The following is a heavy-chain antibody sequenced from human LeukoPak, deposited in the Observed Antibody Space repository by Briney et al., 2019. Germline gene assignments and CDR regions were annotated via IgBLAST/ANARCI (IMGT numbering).Heavy chain of an antibody. Sequence: PSETLSLTCAVSGYSISSGYYWCWFRQPPGKGLEWIGCMYHSGSTYYNPSLKSRVTISVDTSKNQFSLKLSSVTAADTAVYYCARQGGSGSPYYYYMDVWGKGTTVTVSS. CDR2: MYHSGST. J-gene: IGHJ6*03. D-gene: IGHD6-13*01. CDR3: ARQGGSGSPYYYYMDV. V-gene: IGHV4-38-2*01. CDR1: GYSISSGYY.